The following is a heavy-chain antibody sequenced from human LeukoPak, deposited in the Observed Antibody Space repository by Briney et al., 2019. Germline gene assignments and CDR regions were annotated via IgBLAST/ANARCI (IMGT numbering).Heavy chain of an antibody. Sequence: PSQTLSLTCAISGDSVSSNSAAWNWIRQSPSRGLEWLGRTYYRSKWYNDYAVSVKSRITINPDTSKNQFSLQLNSVTPEDTAVYYCARVDREQQLVYRAFDIWGQGTMVTVSS. CDR3: ARVDREQQLVYRAFDI. D-gene: IGHD6-13*01. J-gene: IGHJ3*02. CDR1: GDSVSSNSAA. CDR2: TYYRSKWYN. V-gene: IGHV6-1*01.